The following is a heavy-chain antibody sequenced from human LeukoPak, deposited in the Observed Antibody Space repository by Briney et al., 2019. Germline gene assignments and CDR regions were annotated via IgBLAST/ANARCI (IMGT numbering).Heavy chain of an antibody. CDR2: IRYDGSNK. CDR3: AKLPPLALNWFDP. V-gene: IGHV3-30*02. CDR1: GFTFSSYG. J-gene: IGHJ5*02. Sequence: GGSLRLSCAASGFTFSSYGMHWVRQAPGKGLEWVAFIRYDGSNKYYADSVKGRFTISRDNSKNTLYLQMNSLRAEDTAVYYCAKLPPLALNWFDPWGQGTLVTVSS.